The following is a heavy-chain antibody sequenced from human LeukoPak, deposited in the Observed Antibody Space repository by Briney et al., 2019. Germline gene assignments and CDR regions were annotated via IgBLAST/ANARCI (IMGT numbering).Heavy chain of an antibody. J-gene: IGHJ4*02. CDR1: GGSFSGYY. Sequence: PSETLSLTCAVYGGSFSGYYWSWIRQPPGKGLEWIGEINHSGSTNYNPSLKSRVTISVDTSKNQFSLKLSSVTAADTAVYYCARELHSSGYYFDYWGQGTLVTVSS. D-gene: IGHD3-22*01. V-gene: IGHV4-34*01. CDR2: INHSGST. CDR3: ARELHSSGYYFDY.